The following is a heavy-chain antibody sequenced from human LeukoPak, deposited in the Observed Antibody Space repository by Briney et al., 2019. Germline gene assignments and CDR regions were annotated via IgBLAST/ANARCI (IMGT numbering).Heavy chain of an antibody. CDR3: ARLIIVTGSRFDY. CDR1: GYSISSGYY. J-gene: IGHJ4*02. V-gene: IGHV4-38-2*01. CDR2: IYHSGST. Sequence: SETLSLTCAVSGYSISSGYYWGWIRQPPGKGLEWIGSIYHSGSTYYNPSLKSRVTISVDTSKNQFSLKLSSVTAADTAVYYCARLIIVTGSRFDYWAREPWSPSPQ. D-gene: IGHD1-20*01.